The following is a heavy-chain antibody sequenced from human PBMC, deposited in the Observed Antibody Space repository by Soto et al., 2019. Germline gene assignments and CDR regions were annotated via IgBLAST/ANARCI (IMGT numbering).Heavy chain of an antibody. J-gene: IGHJ3*02. CDR3: AKAIVGSTLHALDI. D-gene: IGHD1-26*01. CDR2: VRSRDSNT. V-gene: IGHV3-23*01. CDR1: GVTFGTFA. Sequence: GGPTRLSCGASGVTFGTFASHCVCQDTGKGLDWVSGVRSRDSNTYYADSVRGRFTISRDNAKNTLFLQMNSLKAEDTAVYYCAKAIVGSTLHALDIWGRGTIVTVTS.